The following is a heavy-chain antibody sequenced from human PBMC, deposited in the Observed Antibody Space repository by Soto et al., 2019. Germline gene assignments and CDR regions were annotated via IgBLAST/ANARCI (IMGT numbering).Heavy chain of an antibody. J-gene: IGHJ4*02. CDR2: ISYDGSNK. V-gene: IGHV3-30*18. D-gene: IGHD6-13*01. CDR1: GFTFSSYG. Sequence: QVQLVESGGGVVQPGRSLRLSCAASGFTFSSYGMHWVRQAPGKGLEWVAVISYDGSNKYYADSVKGRFTISRDNSKNTLYLQMNSLRAEDTAVYYCAKAPREASSSVDYWGQGTLVTVSS. CDR3: AKAPREASSSVDY.